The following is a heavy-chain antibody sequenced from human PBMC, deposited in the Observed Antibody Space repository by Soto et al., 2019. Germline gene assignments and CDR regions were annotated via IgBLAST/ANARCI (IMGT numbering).Heavy chain of an antibody. J-gene: IGHJ5*02. Sequence: PGGSLRLSCAASGFTFSSYAMSWVRQAPGKGLEWVSAISGSGGSTYYADSVKGRFTISRDNSKNTLYLQMNSLRAEDTAVYYCAKDLNIVVVVEIPWFDPWGQGTLVTVSS. D-gene: IGHD2-15*01. V-gene: IGHV3-23*01. CDR2: ISGSGGST. CDR3: AKDLNIVVVVEIPWFDP. CDR1: GFTFSSYA.